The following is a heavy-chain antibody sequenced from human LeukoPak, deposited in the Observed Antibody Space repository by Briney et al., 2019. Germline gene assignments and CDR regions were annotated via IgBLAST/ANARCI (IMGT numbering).Heavy chain of an antibody. D-gene: IGHD2-2*02. V-gene: IGHV1-18*01. CDR2: ISAYNGNT. J-gene: IGHJ4*02. CDR3: ARAGGYCSSTSCYTFDY. CDR1: GYTFTSYG. Sequence: ASVKVSCKASGYTFTSYGISWVRQAPGQGLEWMGWISAYNGNTDYAQKLQGRVTMVTDTSTSTAYMELRSLRSDDTAVYYCARAGGYCSSTSCYTFDYWGQGTLVTVSS.